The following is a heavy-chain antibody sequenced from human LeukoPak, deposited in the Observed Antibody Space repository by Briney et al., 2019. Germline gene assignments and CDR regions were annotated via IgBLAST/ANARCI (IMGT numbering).Heavy chain of an antibody. CDR1: GFTFSDYY. CDR2: TSGGSGYT. Sequence: SGGSLRLSCAASGFTFSDYYMTWIRQAPGKGLEWVSYTSGGSGYTNYADSVKGRFTISRDNAKNSLYLQMNSLRAEDTAVYYCARARAITGTTSFDYWGQGTLVTVSS. CDR3: ARARAITGTTSFDY. J-gene: IGHJ4*02. D-gene: IGHD1-7*01. V-gene: IGHV3-11*06.